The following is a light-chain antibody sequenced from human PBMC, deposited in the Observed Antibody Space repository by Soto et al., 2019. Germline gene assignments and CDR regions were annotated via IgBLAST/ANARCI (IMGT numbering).Light chain of an antibody. V-gene: IGKV1-33*01. CDR2: DAS. CDR1: QNINNY. Sequence: DIQMTQSPSSLSASVGDRVTITCQASQNINNYLNWYQQKPGKAPKLLIYDASNLETGVPSRFSGSGSGTDFTFTISSLQPEDIATYYCQQYDNLPAFGGGTKVDIK. CDR3: QQYDNLPA. J-gene: IGKJ4*01.